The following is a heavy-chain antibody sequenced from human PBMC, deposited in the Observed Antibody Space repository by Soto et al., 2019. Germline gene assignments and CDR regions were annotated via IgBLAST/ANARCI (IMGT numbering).Heavy chain of an antibody. V-gene: IGHV3-33*08. CDR2: IWYDGINK. CDR1: GFTFSSYG. Sequence: GGSLRISCAASGFTFSSYGMHWVRQAPGKGLEWVAVIWYDGINKYYADSVKGRFTISRDNSKNTLYLQMNSLRAEDTAVYYCARLYGSKSPFDYWGQGTLVTVSS. D-gene: IGHD3-10*01. J-gene: IGHJ4*02. CDR3: ARLYGSKSPFDY.